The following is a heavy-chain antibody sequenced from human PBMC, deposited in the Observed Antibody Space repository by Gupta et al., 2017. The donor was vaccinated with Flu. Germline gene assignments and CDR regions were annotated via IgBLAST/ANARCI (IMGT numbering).Heavy chain of an antibody. CDR3: ARKGGGHCSGGTCYSFDY. Sequence: QVQLVQSGAEVKKPGSSVKVSCQASGVTFSDYAINWVRRAPGKVLEWMGGIIPVFGPTKYAQKFQGRVTITADESTNTAYLELSSLRSEETAVYYCARKGGGHCSGGTCYSFDYWGQGTLVTVSS. D-gene: IGHD2-15*01. V-gene: IGHV1-69*01. CDR1: GVTFSDYA. J-gene: IGHJ4*02. CDR2: IIPVFGPT.